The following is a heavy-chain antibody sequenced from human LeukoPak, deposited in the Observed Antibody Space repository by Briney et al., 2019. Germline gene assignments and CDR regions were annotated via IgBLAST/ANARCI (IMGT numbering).Heavy chain of an antibody. CDR2: INAGNGNT. D-gene: IGHD3-10*01. Sequence: ASVKVSCKASGYTFTNYAMHWVRQAPGQGLEWMGWINAGNGNTKYSQKFQGRVTITRDTSASTAYMELSSLRSEDTAVYYCARDGSGSYGYFDYWGQGTLVTVSS. V-gene: IGHV1-3*01. CDR3: ARDGSGSYGYFDY. CDR1: GYTFTNYA. J-gene: IGHJ4*02.